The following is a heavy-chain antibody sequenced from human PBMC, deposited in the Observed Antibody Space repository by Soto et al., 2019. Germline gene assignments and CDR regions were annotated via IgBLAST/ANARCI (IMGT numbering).Heavy chain of an antibody. D-gene: IGHD2-15*01. Sequence: SQTLSLTCVISGDSVSSNSAAWNWIRQSPSRGLEWLGRTYYRSKWFHDYAASVESRMAINPDTSRNQFSLQLNYVTPEDTAVYYCARVHCSAGTCLDGLDFWGQGTTVTVSS. CDR2: TYYRSKWFH. J-gene: IGHJ6*02. CDR3: ARVHCSAGTCLDGLDF. CDR1: GDSVSSNSAA. V-gene: IGHV6-1*01.